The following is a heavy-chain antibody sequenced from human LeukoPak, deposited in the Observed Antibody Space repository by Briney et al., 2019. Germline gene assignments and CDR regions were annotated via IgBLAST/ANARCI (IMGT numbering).Heavy chain of an antibody. J-gene: IGHJ4*02. CDR1: GFTFSDYY. CDR2: TSSSGSTI. V-gene: IGHV3-11*01. Sequence: PGRSLRLSCAASGFTFSDYYMSWIRQAPGKGLEWVSYTSSSGSTIYYADSVKGRSTISRDNAKNSLYLQMNSLRAEDTAAYYCARDPSLAAAGTFGYWGQGTLVTVSS. D-gene: IGHD6-13*01. CDR3: ARDPSLAAAGTFGY.